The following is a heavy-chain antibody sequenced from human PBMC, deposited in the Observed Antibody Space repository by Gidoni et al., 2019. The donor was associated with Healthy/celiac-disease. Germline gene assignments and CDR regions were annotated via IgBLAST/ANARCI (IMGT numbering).Heavy chain of an antibody. CDR2: IWYDGSNK. V-gene: IGHV3-33*01. CDR1: GLTFSSYG. D-gene: IGHD3-10*01. CDR3: AREGLDYYGSGSYSDI. Sequence: QVQLVESGGGVVQPGRSLRLSCAASGLTFSSYGMHWVRQAPGKGLEWVAVIWYDGSNKYYADSVKGRFTISRDNSKNTLYLQMNSLRAEDTAVYYCAREGLDYYGSGSYSDIWGQGTMVTVSS. J-gene: IGHJ3*02.